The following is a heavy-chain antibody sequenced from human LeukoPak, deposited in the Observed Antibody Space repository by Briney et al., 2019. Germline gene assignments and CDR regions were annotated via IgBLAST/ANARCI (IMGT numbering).Heavy chain of an antibody. CDR1: GGTFSSYA. Sequence: SVKVPCKASGGTFSSYAISWVRQAPGQGLEWMGGIIPIFGTANYAQKFQGRVTITADESTSTAYMELSSLRSEDTAVYYCARVGSLYCSGGSCYWFDPWGQGTLVTVSS. V-gene: IGHV1-69*01. CDR3: ARVGSLYCSGGSCYWFDP. J-gene: IGHJ5*02. D-gene: IGHD2-15*01. CDR2: IIPIFGTA.